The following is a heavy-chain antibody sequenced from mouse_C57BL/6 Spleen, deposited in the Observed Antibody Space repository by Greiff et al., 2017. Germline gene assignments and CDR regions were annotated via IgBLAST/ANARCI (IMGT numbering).Heavy chain of an antibody. CDR1: GYAFSSSW. V-gene: IGHV1-82*01. CDR3: AREDYDGAAWFAY. J-gene: IGHJ3*01. D-gene: IGHD2-4*01. Sequence: QVQLQQSGPELVKPGASVKISCKASGYAFSSSWMNWVKQRPGKGLEWIGRIYPGDGDTNYNGKFKGKATLTADKSSSTAYMQLSSLTSEDSAVYFCAREDYDGAAWFAYWGQGTLVTVSA. CDR2: IYPGDGDT.